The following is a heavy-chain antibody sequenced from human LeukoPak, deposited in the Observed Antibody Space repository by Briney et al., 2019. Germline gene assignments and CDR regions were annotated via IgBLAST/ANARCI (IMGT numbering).Heavy chain of an antibody. CDR2: INHSGST. Sequence: SETLSLTCAVSDYSISSGYYWSWIRQPPGKGLEWIGEINHSGSTNYNPSLKSRVTISVDTSKNQFSLKLSSVTAADTAVYYCASGNYVWGSYRYTSFEYWGQGTLVTVSS. J-gene: IGHJ4*02. CDR1: DYSISSGYY. D-gene: IGHD3-16*02. CDR3: ASGNYVWGSYRYTSFEY. V-gene: IGHV4-34*01.